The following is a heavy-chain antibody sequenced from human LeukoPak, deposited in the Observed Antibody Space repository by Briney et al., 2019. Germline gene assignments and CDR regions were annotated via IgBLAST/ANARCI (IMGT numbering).Heavy chain of an antibody. V-gene: IGHV4-39*01. D-gene: IGHD3-16*02. Sequence: SETLSLTCTVSGGSISSSSYYWGWIRQPPGKWLEWIGSIYYSGSTYYTPSLKSRVTISVDTSKNQFSLKLSSVAAADTAVYYCARLGYDYVWGSYRDTPADDAFDIWGQGTMVTVSS. J-gene: IGHJ3*02. CDR3: ARLGYDYVWGSYRDTPADDAFDI. CDR2: IYYSGST. CDR1: GGSISSSSYY.